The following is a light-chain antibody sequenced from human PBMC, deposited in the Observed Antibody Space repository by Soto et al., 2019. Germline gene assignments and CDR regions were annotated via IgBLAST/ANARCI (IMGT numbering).Light chain of an antibody. CDR1: QSVRSY. Sequence: EIVLTQSPATLSLSPGERASLSCRASQSVRSYLAWYQQKPGQAPRLLIYDASNRATGIPARFSGSGSGTDFTLTISSLEPEEFAVYYCQQRSDWAGLTFGGRTKVEIK. CDR2: DAS. CDR3: QQRSDWAGLT. J-gene: IGKJ4*01. V-gene: IGKV3-11*01.